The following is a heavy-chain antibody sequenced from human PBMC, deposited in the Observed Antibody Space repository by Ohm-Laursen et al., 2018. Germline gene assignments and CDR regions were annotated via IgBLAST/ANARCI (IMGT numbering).Heavy chain of an antibody. V-gene: IGHV4-38-2*01. J-gene: IGHJ5*02. CDR3: ARGLWWFDP. Sequence: SETLSLTCAVSGYSISSGYFWGWIRQPPGKGLEGIGTLYHSGRTYYNQSLKSRVTITVDMSKTQFSLKLSSVTAADTALYYCARGLWWFDPWGQGTLVTVSS. CDR2: LYHSGRT. CDR1: GYSISSGYF.